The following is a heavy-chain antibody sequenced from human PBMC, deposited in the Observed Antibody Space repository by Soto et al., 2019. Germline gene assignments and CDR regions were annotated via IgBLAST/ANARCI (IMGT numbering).Heavy chain of an antibody. D-gene: IGHD6-13*01. CDR1: GFTFSSYG. CDR3: AKVHSSSWYGGEYYYYYYGMDV. V-gene: IGHV3-30*18. CDR2: ISYDGSNK. J-gene: IGHJ6*02. Sequence: GGSLRLSCAASGFTFSSYGMHWVRQAPGKGLEWVAVISYDGSNKYYADSVKGRFTISRDNSKNTLYLQMNSLRAEDTAVYYCAKVHSSSWYGGEYYYYYYGMDVWGQGTTVTVSS.